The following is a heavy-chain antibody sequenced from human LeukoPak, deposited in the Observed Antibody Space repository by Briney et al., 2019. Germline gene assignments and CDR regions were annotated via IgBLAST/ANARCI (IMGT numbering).Heavy chain of an antibody. CDR2: IFASGIT. Sequence: SETLSLTCTVSGDSTSSGSDYYWSWIRQPAGKGLEWIGRIFASGITDYNPSLKTRLTISVDTSKNQFFLRLNSVTAADTAVYYCARDGNGYNSDDAFDIWGQGTMVTVSS. CDR3: ARDGNGYNSDDAFDI. V-gene: IGHV4-61*02. CDR1: GDSTSSGSDYY. D-gene: IGHD5-24*01. J-gene: IGHJ3*02.